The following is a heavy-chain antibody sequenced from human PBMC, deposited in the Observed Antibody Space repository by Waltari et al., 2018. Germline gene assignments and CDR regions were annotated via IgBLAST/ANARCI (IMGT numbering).Heavy chain of an antibody. J-gene: IGHJ4*02. CDR1: GFTFSNYW. Sequence: EVQLVESGGGLVQPGGSLRLSCAASGFTFSNYWMHWVRQAPGKGLVWVSRINTEGMTTAYADSVRGRFNISRDNAKNTLYLQMNSLRAEDTAVYYCAIPGQISLRQHLEGDYWGQGTLVTVSS. V-gene: IGHV3-74*01. D-gene: IGHD3-3*01. CDR3: AIPGQISLRQHLEGDY. CDR2: INTEGMTT.